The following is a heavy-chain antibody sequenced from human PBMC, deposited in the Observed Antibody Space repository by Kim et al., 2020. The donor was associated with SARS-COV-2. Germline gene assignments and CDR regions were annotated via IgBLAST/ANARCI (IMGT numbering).Heavy chain of an antibody. CDR1: GFTFTSSA. CDR2: IVVGSGNT. Sequence: SVKVSCKASGFTFTSSAVQWVRQARGQRLEWIGWIVVGSGNTNYAQKFQERVTITRDMSTSTAYMELSSLRSEDTAVYYCAAPRFSSGKRYYYGMDVWGQGTTVTVSS. CDR3: AAPRFSSGKRYYYGMDV. V-gene: IGHV1-58*01. D-gene: IGHD1-26*01. J-gene: IGHJ6*02.